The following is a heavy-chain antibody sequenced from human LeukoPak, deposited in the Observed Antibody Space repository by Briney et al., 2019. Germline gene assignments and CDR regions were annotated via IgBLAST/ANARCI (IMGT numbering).Heavy chain of an antibody. CDR2: IYYSGST. Sequence: SETLSLTCTVSGGSISSSSYYWGWIRQPPGKGLEWIGSIYYSGSTYYNPSLKSRVTISVDTSKNQFSLKLSSVTAAGTAVYYCAREDYDFWSGYDPPGHGSYYYYGMDVWGQGTTVTVSS. J-gene: IGHJ6*02. V-gene: IGHV4-39*01. CDR3: AREDYDFWSGYDPPGHGSYYYYGMDV. D-gene: IGHD3-3*01. CDR1: GGSISSSSYY.